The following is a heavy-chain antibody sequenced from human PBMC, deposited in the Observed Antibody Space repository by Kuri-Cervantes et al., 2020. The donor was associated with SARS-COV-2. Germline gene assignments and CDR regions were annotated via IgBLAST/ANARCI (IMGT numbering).Heavy chain of an antibody. CDR3: ARDRSSSGYSDY. V-gene: IGHV4-59*01. CDR1: GGSISSYY. CDR2: IYYSGST. J-gene: IGHJ4*02. Sequence: GSLRLSCTVSGGSISSYYWSWIRQPPGKGLEWIGYIYYSGSTNYNPSLKSRVTISVDTSKNQFSLKLSSVTAADTAVYYCARDRSSSGYSDYWGQGTLVTFSS. D-gene: IGHD3-22*01.